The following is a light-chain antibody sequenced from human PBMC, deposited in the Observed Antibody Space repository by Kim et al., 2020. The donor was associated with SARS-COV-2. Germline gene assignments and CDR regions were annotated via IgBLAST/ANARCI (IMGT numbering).Light chain of an antibody. CDR3: QETYNTPGGT. CDR1: QNVDIY. V-gene: IGKV1-39*01. Sequence: ASVGDRVIVSCRTSQNVDIYLNWYQLKPGRAPELLIFGASNLQPGVPPRFSGNGSGTVFTLTISPLQPEDFATYFCQETYNTPGGTFGPGTKLEI. J-gene: IGKJ2*02. CDR2: GAS.